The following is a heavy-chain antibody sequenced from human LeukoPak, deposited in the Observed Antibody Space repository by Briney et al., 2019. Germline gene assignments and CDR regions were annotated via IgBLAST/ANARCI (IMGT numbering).Heavy chain of an antibody. CDR1: GGSISSYY. D-gene: IGHD2-2*01. J-gene: IGHJ4*02. V-gene: IGHV4-59*01. Sequence: SETQSLTCTVSGGSISSYYWSWIRQPPGKGLEWIGYIYYSGSTNYNPSLKSRVTISVDTSKNQFPLKLSSVTAADTAVYYCARGTRYCSSTSCYGHDYWGQGTLVTVSS. CDR2: IYYSGST. CDR3: ARGTRYCSSTSCYGHDY.